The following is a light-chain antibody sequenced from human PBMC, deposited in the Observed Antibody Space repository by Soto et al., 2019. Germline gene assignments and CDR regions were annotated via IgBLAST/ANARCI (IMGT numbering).Light chain of an antibody. CDR3: QTWGTGIPYV. J-gene: IGLJ1*01. CDR1: SGHSSYA. CDR2: LNSDGSH. V-gene: IGLV4-69*01. Sequence: QPVLTQSPSASASLGASVKLTCTLSSGHSSYAIAWHQQQPEKGPRYLMKLNSDGSHSKGDGIPDRFSGSSSGAERYLTISSLQSEDEADYYCQTWGTGIPYVFGPGTKLTVL.